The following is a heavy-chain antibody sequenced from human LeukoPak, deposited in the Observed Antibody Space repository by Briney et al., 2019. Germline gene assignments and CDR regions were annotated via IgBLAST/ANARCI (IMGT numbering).Heavy chain of an antibody. Sequence: PSETLSLTCTVSGGSFSSYYWSWIRQPPGKGLEWIGYIYYTGNTKYSPSLKSRVTISLDTSKNQFSLTLNSVTAADTAVYFCARAGSGNRGNMDVWGKGTTVTVS. CDR3: ARAGSGNRGNMDV. D-gene: IGHD3-3*01. CDR1: GGSFSSYY. CDR2: IYYTGNT. V-gene: IGHV4-59*01. J-gene: IGHJ6*03.